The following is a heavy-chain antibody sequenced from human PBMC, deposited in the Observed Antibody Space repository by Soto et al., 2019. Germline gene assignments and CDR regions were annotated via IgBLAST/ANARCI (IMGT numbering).Heavy chain of an antibody. J-gene: IGHJ6*02. CDR2: IKSKTDGGTT. Sequence: GGSLRPSCTASGFNFGNAWMNWVRQAPGKGLEWVGRIKSKTDGGTTDYAAPVKGRFTISRDDSKNTLYLQMNSLKTEDTAVYYCTTRKAAAGTFDYYCGMDVWGQGTTVTVSS. V-gene: IGHV3-15*07. CDR3: TTRKAAAGTFDYYCGMDV. D-gene: IGHD6-13*01. CDR1: GFNFGNAW.